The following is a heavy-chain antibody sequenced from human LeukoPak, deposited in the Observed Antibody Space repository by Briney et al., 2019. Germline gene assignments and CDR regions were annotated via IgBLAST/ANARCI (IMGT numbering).Heavy chain of an antibody. Sequence: GGSLRLSCATSGFTFSTSWMHWVRQAPGKGLVWVSRINTDGNTRDYADSVKGRFTISRDNAKNTLYLQMNGLRAEDTAIYYCVRDMGYYDKVWGQGTLVTVSS. CDR2: INTDGNTR. V-gene: IGHV3-74*01. J-gene: IGHJ4*02. D-gene: IGHD3-22*01. CDR1: GFTFSTSW. CDR3: VRDMGYYDKV.